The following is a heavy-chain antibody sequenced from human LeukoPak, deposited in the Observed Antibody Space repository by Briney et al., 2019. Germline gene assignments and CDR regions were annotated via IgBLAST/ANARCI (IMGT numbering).Heavy chain of an antibody. D-gene: IGHD2-2*01. J-gene: IGHJ4*02. V-gene: IGHV3-73*01. Sequence: GGSLRLSCAASGFTFSGSAIHWVRQASGKGLEWVGRIRDEANSYATAYIASVKGRFTISRDDSKNTAYLQMSSLKTEDTAVYYCTRWDCTTTGCYPFDYWGQGTLVTVSS. CDR3: TRWDCTTTGCYPFDY. CDR1: GFTFSGSA. CDR2: IRDEANSYAT.